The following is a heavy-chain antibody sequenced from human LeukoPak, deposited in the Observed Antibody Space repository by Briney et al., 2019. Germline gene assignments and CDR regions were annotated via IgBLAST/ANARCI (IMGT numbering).Heavy chain of an antibody. CDR3: ARFPADYYDSSGPFDY. D-gene: IGHD3-22*01. Sequence: PSETLSLTCTVSGASISSGDYYWGWIRQPPGKGLEWIVYIYYSGSTYYNPSLKSRVTISVDTSKNQFSLKLSSVTAADTAVYYCARFPADYYDSSGPFDYWGQGTLVTVSS. CDR2: IYYSGST. J-gene: IGHJ4*02. CDR1: GASISSGDYY. V-gene: IGHV4-30-4*01.